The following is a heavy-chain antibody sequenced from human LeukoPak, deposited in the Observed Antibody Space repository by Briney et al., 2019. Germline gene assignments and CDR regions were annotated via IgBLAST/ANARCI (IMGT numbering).Heavy chain of an antibody. V-gene: IGHV3-7*01. CDR3: ATHSEYKSDI. CDR2: IKEDGSRE. J-gene: IGHJ4*02. Sequence: GGPLRLSCAASGFTFRKYWMSWVRQAPGKGLEWVANIKEDGSREYYVDSVKGRFTISRDNAKNSLYLQMDNLSAQDTAFYYCATHSEYKSDIWGQGTLVTVSS. CDR1: GFTFRKYW. D-gene: IGHD1-1*01.